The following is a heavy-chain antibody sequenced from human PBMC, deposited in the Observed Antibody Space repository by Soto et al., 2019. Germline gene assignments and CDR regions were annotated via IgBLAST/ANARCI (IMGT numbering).Heavy chain of an antibody. D-gene: IGHD3-22*01. Sequence: PSETLSLTCTVSGGSISSYYWSWIRQPPGRGLEWIGYIYYSGSTYYNPSLRSRVTISLDTSKNQFSLKLSSVTAADTAVYYCARGVYDSTGYYDSWGQGTLVTVS. CDR1: GGSISSYY. V-gene: IGHV4-59*01. CDR2: IYYSGST. J-gene: IGHJ4*02. CDR3: ARGVYDSTGYYDS.